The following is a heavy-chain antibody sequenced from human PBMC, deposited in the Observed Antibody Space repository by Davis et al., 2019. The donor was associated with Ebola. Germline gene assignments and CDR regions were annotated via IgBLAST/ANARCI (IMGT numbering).Heavy chain of an antibody. CDR3: ARDWDFWFGAFDI. CDR2: TYYRSKWYN. Sequence: MPSETLSLTCAISGDSVSSNSVAWNWIRQPPSRGLEWLGRTYYRSKWYNDYAVSVKSRITINPDTSKNQFSLQLNSVTPEDTAVYYCARDWDFWFGAFDIWGQGTMVTVSS. D-gene: IGHD3-10*01. CDR1: GDSVSSNSVA. V-gene: IGHV6-1*01. J-gene: IGHJ3*02.